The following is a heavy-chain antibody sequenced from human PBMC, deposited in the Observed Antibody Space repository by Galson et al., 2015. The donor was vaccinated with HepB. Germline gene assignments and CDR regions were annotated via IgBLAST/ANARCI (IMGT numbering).Heavy chain of an antibody. Sequence: SLRLSCAASGFTFSNYGIHWVRQAPGKGLEWVAIISHDGSKKYYADSVKGRFTISRDNSKNTLYLQMNSVRAEDTAVYYCAKDLYSSSWYELFDHWGRGILVTVSS. CDR3: AKDLYSSSWYELFDH. V-gene: IGHV3-30*18. CDR2: ISHDGSKK. D-gene: IGHD6-13*01. J-gene: IGHJ4*02. CDR1: GFTFSNYG.